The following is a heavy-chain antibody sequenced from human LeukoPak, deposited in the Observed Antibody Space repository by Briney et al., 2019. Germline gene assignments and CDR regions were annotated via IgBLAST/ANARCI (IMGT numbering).Heavy chain of an antibody. Sequence: PGGSLRLSCAASGFTYTTYWMSWVRQAPGKGLEWVANIKQDGSEKYYVDPVKGRFTISRDNAKNSLYLQMNSLRAEDTAVYYCARGGYSYGYFFDYWGQGTLVTVSS. CDR3: ARGGYSYGYFFDY. CDR1: GFTYTTYW. V-gene: IGHV3-7*01. D-gene: IGHD5-18*01. J-gene: IGHJ4*02. CDR2: IKQDGSEK.